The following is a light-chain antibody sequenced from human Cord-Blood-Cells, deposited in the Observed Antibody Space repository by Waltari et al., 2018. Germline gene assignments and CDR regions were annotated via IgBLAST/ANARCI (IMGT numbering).Light chain of an antibody. CDR3: QQSYSTPWT. CDR2: AAS. J-gene: IGKJ1*01. Sequence: DIQMTQSPSSLSASVGDRVTITCRASQSISSYLNWYQQKPGKAPKLLIYAASSLQSGVPSRFSRSGSVTYFTLTISSLQPEDFATYYCQQSYSTPWTFGQGTKVEIK. CDR1: QSISSY. V-gene: IGKV1-39*01.